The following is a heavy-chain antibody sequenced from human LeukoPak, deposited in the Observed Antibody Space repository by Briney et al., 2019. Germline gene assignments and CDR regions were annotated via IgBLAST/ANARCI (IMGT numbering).Heavy chain of an antibody. CDR1: GYTFTGYY. J-gene: IGHJ6*03. Sequence: ASVKVSCKASGYTFTGYYMHWVRQAPGQGLEWMGWINPNSGGTNYAQKFQGRVTMTRDTSISTAYMELSRLRSDDTAVYYCARESGDGYNWEDYYYYMDVWGKGTTVTVSS. D-gene: IGHD5-24*01. CDR3: ARESGDGYNWEDYYYYMDV. V-gene: IGHV1-2*02. CDR2: INPNSGGT.